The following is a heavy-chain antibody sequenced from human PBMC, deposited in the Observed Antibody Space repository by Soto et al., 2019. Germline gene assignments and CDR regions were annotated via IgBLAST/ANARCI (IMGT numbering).Heavy chain of an antibody. CDR2: MNPNSGNT. CDR3: ARAPRDFWSGYPIGWFAP. V-gene: IGHV1-8*01. CDR1: GYTFTSYD. J-gene: IGHJ5*02. D-gene: IGHD3-3*01. Sequence: QVQLVQSGAEVKKPGASVKVSCKASGYTFTSYDINWVRQATGQGLEWMGWMNPNSGNTGYAQKFRGRVPMTRNTAISTAYMELGSVKCENTAVYYCARAPRDFWSGYPIGWFAPWGQGTLVPVS.